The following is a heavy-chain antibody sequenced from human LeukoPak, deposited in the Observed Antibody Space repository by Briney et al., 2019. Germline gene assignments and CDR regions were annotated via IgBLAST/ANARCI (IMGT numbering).Heavy chain of an antibody. CDR3: ARENGHYYYYYMDV. Sequence: PSETLSLTCAVSGGSISSSNWWSWVRQPPGKGLEWIGEIYHSGSTNYNPSLKSRVTISVDTSKNQFSLKLSSVTAADTAVYYCARENGHYYYYYMDVWGKGTTVTVSS. J-gene: IGHJ6*03. V-gene: IGHV4-4*02. CDR2: IYHSGST. D-gene: IGHD2-8*01. CDR1: GGSISSSNW.